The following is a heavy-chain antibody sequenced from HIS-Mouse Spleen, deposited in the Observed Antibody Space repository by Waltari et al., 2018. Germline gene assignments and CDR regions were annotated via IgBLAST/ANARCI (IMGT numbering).Heavy chain of an antibody. CDR2: IYTSGGT. V-gene: IGHV4-4*07. CDR1: GGSISSYY. CDR3: ARGTRYSSGWYHFDY. D-gene: IGHD6-19*01. Sequence: QVQLQESGPGLVKPSETLSLTCTVSGGSISSYYWSWIRQPAGKGLEWIGRIYTSGGTNYNPSRKSRVTMSVDTSKNQFSLKLSSVTAADTAVYYCARGTRYSSGWYHFDYWGQGTLVTVSS. J-gene: IGHJ4*02.